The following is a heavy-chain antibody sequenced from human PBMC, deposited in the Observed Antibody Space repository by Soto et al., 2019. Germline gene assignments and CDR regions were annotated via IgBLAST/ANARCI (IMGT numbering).Heavy chain of an antibody. CDR3: ARHYSAYSSSDWFDP. CDR2: IFYSGST. CDR1: GGSISSYY. J-gene: IGHJ5*02. V-gene: IGHV4-59*08. Sequence: NPSETLSLTCTVSGGSISSYYWTWIRQPPGKGLEWTGYIFYSGSTNYNPSLKSRVTISVDTSKNQFSLKLSSVTAADTAVYYCARHYSAYSSSDWFDPWGQGTLVTVSS. D-gene: IGHD6-6*01.